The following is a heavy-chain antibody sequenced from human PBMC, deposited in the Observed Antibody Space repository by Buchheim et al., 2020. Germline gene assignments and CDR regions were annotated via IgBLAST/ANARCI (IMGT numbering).Heavy chain of an antibody. Sequence: QVQLVESGGGVVQPGRSLRLSCAASGFTFSSYGMHWVRQAPGKGLEWVAVIWYDGSNKYYADSVKGRFTISRDNSKTTLYLQMNSLRAEDTAVYYCAREDITMTPGGMDVWGQGTT. V-gene: IGHV3-33*01. CDR2: IWYDGSNK. CDR3: AREDITMTPGGMDV. J-gene: IGHJ6*02. D-gene: IGHD3-22*01. CDR1: GFTFSSYG.